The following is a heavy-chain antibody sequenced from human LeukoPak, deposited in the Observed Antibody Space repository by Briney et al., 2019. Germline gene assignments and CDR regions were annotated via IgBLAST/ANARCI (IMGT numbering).Heavy chain of an antibody. CDR3: AKSPNDFWSGYYPDY. Sequence: PGGSLRLSCAASGFTFSIYGMHWVREAPGKGLGWVAFIRYDGSNKYYADSVKGGFTISRDNSKNTLYLQMNSLRAEDTAVYYCAKSPNDFWSGYYPDYWGQGTLVTVSS. J-gene: IGHJ4*02. CDR2: IRYDGSNK. CDR1: GFTFSIYG. D-gene: IGHD3-3*01. V-gene: IGHV3-30*02.